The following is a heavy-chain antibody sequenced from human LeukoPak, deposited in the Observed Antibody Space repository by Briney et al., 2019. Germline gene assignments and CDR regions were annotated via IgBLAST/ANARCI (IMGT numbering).Heavy chain of an antibody. CDR3: AGDRVDSSSYYPSYYYYGMDV. CDR1: DDSISSSSYY. Sequence: PSETLSLTCTASDDSISSSSYYWGWIRQPPGKGLEWIGSIYYSGRTFYNPSLKSRVTISVDTSKKQFSLNLYSVTAADTAVYYCAGDRVDSSSYYPSYYYYGMDVWGQGTTVTVSS. CDR2: IYYSGRT. J-gene: IGHJ6*02. D-gene: IGHD3-22*01. V-gene: IGHV4-39*07.